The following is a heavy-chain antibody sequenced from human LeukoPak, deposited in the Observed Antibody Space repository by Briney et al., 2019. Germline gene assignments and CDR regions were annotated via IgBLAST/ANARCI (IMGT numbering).Heavy chain of an antibody. CDR2: ISWNSGSI. J-gene: IGHJ5*02. D-gene: IGHD6-19*01. Sequence: GRSLRLSCAASGFTFDDYAMHWVRQAPGKGLEWVSGISWNSGSIGYADSVKGRFTISRDNAKNSLYLQMNSLRAEDTALYYCAKDNSAVAGTRWFDPWGQGTLVTVSS. V-gene: IGHV3-9*01. CDR1: GFTFDDYA. CDR3: AKDNSAVAGTRWFDP.